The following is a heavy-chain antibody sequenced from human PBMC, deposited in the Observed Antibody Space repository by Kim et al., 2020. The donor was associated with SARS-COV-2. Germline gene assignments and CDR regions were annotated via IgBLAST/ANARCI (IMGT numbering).Heavy chain of an antibody. CDR3: ARAKALRLGELSLFDY. V-gene: IGHV4-4*02. Sequence: SLKSRVTISVDKSKTQFSLKLSSVTAADTAVYYCARAKALRLGELSLFDYWGQGTLVTVSS. D-gene: IGHD3-16*02. J-gene: IGHJ4*02.